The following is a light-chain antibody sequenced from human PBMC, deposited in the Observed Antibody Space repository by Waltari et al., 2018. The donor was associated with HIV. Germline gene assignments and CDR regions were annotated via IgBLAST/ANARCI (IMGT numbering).Light chain of an antibody. CDR1: TSNIGSNF. J-gene: IGLJ3*02. CDR3: GTWYSSLTGGPV. V-gene: IGLV1-51*02. CDR2: EKN. Sequence: QSVLTQPRSVSAAPGQNVTISCSGSTSNIGSNFVSWYQQLPGTAPTPVIYEKNKRRPGMPARLSAFTSDTSATPGITALQTRDDADYYCGTWYSSLTGGPVFGGGTKLTVL.